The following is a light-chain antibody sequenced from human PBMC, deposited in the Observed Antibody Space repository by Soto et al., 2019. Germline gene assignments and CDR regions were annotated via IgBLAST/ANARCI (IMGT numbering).Light chain of an antibody. J-gene: IGKJ2*01. CDR2: GAS. Sequence: DIVMTQSPATLSVSPGERATLSCRASQSVSTNLGWYQHKPGQAPRLLIYGASTRATGIPARFSGSGSGTEFTLTISSLQSEDFAVYYCQQYNNWPPYTFGQGTKVEIK. CDR1: QSVSTN. V-gene: IGKV3-15*01. CDR3: QQYNNWPPYT.